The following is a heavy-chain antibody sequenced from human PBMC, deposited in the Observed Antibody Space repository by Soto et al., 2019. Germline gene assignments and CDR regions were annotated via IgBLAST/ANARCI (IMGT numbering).Heavy chain of an antibody. J-gene: IGHJ6*02. CDR1: GGSMSSNS. Sequence: QVQLQESGPGLVKPSETLSLTCTVSGGSMSSNSWSWIRQPAGKGLEWIGRIYASGSSNYNPSLKSRVTMSVDTSKNQFSLKLRSVTAADTAVYYCAVLGDFQYYDHGMDVWGQGTTVTVSS. CDR3: AVLGDFQYYDHGMDV. CDR2: IYASGSS. D-gene: IGHD3-10*01. V-gene: IGHV4-4*07.